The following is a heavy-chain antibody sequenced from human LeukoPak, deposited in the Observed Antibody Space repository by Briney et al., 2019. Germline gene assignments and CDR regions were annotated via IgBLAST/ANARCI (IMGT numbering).Heavy chain of an antibody. D-gene: IGHD3-10*02. CDR3: AELGITMIGGV. V-gene: IGHV3-48*03. CDR1: GFTFSNFE. J-gene: IGHJ6*04. CDR2: ISSSGSTI. Sequence: GGSLRLSCAASGFTFSNFEMNWVRQAPGKGLEWVSYISSSGSTIYYAGSVKGRFTISRDNAKNSPYLQMNSLRAEDTAVYYCAELGITMIGGVWGKGTTVTISS.